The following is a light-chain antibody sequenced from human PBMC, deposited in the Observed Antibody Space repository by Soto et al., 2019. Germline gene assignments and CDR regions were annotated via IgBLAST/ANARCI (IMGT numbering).Light chain of an antibody. Sequence: DIQMTQSPSTLSASVGDRVTITCRASQSISSWLAWYQQKPGKAPKLLIYTASSLESVVTSRYSCSRSGIEFIHTLSSVQPDDFATYYCQQYNNYSVTFHQGTKVDIK. CDR1: QSISSW. CDR2: TAS. V-gene: IGKV1-5*03. J-gene: IGKJ1*01. CDR3: QQYNNYSVT.